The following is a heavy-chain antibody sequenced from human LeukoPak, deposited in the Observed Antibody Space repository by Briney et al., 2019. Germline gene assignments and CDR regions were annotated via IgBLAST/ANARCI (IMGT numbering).Heavy chain of an antibody. V-gene: IGHV3-64*01. J-gene: IGHJ4*02. Sequence: GGSLRLSCAASGFSFNNYAMYWVRQAPGKGLEYVSGINSKGGSTNYAISVKDRFTISRDSSKNTLYLQMNSLGAEDTAVYYCAKAVQASRGYSYGGVDYWGQGTLVTVSS. D-gene: IGHD5-18*01. CDR1: GFSFNNYA. CDR2: INSKGGST. CDR3: AKAVQASRGYSYGGVDY.